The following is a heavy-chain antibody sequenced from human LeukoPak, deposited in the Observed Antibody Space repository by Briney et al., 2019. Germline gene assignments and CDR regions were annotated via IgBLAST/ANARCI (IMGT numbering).Heavy chain of an antibody. J-gene: IGHJ4*02. Sequence: GASVKVSCKASGYTFTSYDINWVRQATGQGLEWMGWMNPNSGNTGYAQKFQGRVTMTRNTSISTAYMELSSLRSEDTAVYYCARVETYYDYVWGSYRYPNLDYWGQGTLVTVSS. CDR2: MNPNSGNT. D-gene: IGHD3-16*02. V-gene: IGHV1-8*01. CDR3: ARVETYYDYVWGSYRYPNLDY. CDR1: GYTFTSYD.